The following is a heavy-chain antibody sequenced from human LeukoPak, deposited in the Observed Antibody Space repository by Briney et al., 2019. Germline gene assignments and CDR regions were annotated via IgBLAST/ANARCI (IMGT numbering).Heavy chain of an antibody. V-gene: IGHV4-59*01. D-gene: IGHD1-26*01. Sequence: SETLSLTCTVSGDSISSYYWGWIRQPPGKGLEWIGYIYYSGSTNYNPSLKSRVTISVDTSKNQFSLKLSSVTAADTAVYYCARGLGGSYGYFDYWGQGTLVTVSS. CDR1: GDSISSYY. CDR2: IYYSGST. J-gene: IGHJ4*02. CDR3: ARGLGGSYGYFDY.